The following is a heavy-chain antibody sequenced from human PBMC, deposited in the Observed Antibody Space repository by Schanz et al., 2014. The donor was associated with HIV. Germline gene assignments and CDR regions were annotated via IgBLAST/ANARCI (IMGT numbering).Heavy chain of an antibody. V-gene: IGHV1-18*01. Sequence: QVQLVQSGAEVKRPGASVKVSCKASDYLFSRYGISWVRQAPGQGLEWMGWISAYNGHTNYAQNLQGRVTMTTDTSTSTAYMELSSLGSEDTAMYYCARGNLAWCGGGSCYTRFQFFQVWGQGTLITVSS. CDR1: DYLFSRYG. CDR3: ARGNLAWCGGGSCYTRFQFFQV. D-gene: IGHD2-15*01. CDR2: ISAYNGHT. J-gene: IGHJ1*01.